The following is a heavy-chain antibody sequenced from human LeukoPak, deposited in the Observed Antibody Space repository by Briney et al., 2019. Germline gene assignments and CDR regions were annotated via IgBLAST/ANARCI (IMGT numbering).Heavy chain of an antibody. D-gene: IGHD3-22*01. CDR1: GESFTGYF. V-gene: IGHV4-34*01. Sequence: PSETLSLTCAVYGESFTGYFWSWIRQTPGKGLEWIGDINDSGTTNYSPSLKSRLTISVDTPKNQFSLTLSSVTAADTAIYYCARRRPYYYDTSVYSHHRRLAHFDYWGQGTLVTVSS. CDR2: INDSGTT. J-gene: IGHJ4*02. CDR3: ARRRPYYYDTSVYSHHRRLAHFDY.